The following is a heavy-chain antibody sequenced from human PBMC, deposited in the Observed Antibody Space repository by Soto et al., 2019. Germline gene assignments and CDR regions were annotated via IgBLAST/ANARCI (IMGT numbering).Heavy chain of an antibody. CDR1: GDTFNFYT. V-gene: IGHV1-69*02. J-gene: IGHJ4*02. CDR3: ATDYGSGSTHFDY. CDR2: VIPMLRMS. Sequence: QVQLVQSGAEVRKPGSSVKVSCTASGDTFNFYTISWVRQAPGQGLEWMGRVIPMLRMSNYAQKFQGRVTISADNSTITAYMALSSLRSDDTAVYYCATDYGSGSTHFDYWGQGTLVTVSS. D-gene: IGHD3-10*01.